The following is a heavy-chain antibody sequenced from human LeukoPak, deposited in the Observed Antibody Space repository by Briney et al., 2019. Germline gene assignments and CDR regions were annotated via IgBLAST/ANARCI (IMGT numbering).Heavy chain of an antibody. Sequence: SETLSLTCTVSGGSISSGSYFWTWIRQPAGKGLEWIGRIFTSGSTNYNPSLGSRVTISVDKSKNQFSLKLRSVTAADTAVYYCARAGYDYVWGSYRYNYFDYWGQGTLVTVSS. V-gene: IGHV4-61*02. D-gene: IGHD3-16*02. CDR3: ARAGYDYVWGSYRYNYFDY. J-gene: IGHJ4*02. CDR1: GGSISSGSYF. CDR2: IFTSGST.